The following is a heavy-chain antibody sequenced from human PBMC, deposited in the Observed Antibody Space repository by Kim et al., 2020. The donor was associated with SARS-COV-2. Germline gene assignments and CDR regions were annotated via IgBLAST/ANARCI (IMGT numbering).Heavy chain of an antibody. D-gene: IGHD6-19*01. J-gene: IGHJ6*02. V-gene: IGHV3-30*18. Sequence: GGSLRRSCAASGFTFSSYGMHWVRQAPGKGLEWVTLISYDGSVEYYADSVKGRFTISRDNSKSTLYLQMDNLRAEDTAVYYCAKASSREQWLVKGWGQGTTVTVSS. CDR2: ISYDGSVE. CDR1: GFTFSSYG. CDR3: AKASSREQWLVKG.